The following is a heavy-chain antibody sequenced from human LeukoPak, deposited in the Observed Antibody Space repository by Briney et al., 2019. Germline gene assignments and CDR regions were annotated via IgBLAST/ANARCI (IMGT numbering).Heavy chain of an antibody. CDR2: IIPILGIA. D-gene: IGHD3-10*01. CDR1: GGTFSSYA. CDR3: ARGSVAISYFDY. J-gene: IGHJ4*02. Sequence: GASVKVSCKASGGTFSSYAISWVRQAPGQGLEWMGRIIPILGIANYAQKFQGRVTITADKSTSTAYMELSSLRSEDTAVYYCARGSVAISYFDYWGQGPLVTVSS. V-gene: IGHV1-69*04.